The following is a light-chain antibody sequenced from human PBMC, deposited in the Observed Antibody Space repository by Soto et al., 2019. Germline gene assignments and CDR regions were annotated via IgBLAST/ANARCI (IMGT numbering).Light chain of an antibody. CDR2: DAS. CDR3: QQYDNYVT. J-gene: IGKJ1*01. CDR1: QDIRHY. Sequence: DIQMTQSPSALSASTGDRVTITCQASQDIRHYLNWYQQKPGTAPKLLIYDASKLQSGVPSRFRGSGSGTTFTLVISSLQPEDVEVYYCQQYDNYVTFGRGTKVEMK. V-gene: IGKV1-33*01.